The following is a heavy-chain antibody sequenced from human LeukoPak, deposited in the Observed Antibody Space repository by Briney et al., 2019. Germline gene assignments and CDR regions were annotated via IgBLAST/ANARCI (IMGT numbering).Heavy chain of an antibody. D-gene: IGHD6-6*01. Sequence: GASVKVSCQASGYTFTSYDINWVRQATGQGLEWMGWMNPKSGNTGYVQKFQGGVTMTRNTSISIAYMVLSSLTSEDTAVYYCASGSSLWGQGTLVTVSS. J-gene: IGHJ4*02. CDR3: ASGSSL. V-gene: IGHV1-8*01. CDR2: MNPKSGNT. CDR1: GYTFTSYD.